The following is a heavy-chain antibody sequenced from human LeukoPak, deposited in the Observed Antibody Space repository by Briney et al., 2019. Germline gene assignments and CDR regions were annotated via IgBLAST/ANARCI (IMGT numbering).Heavy chain of an antibody. V-gene: IGHV4-4*07. D-gene: IGHD3-16*01. Sequence: SETLSLTCTASGGSISSYYWSWIRQPAGKGLEWIGRIYTSGSTNYNPSLKSRFTISRDTSKNQLYLKMSRVTAADTAVYYCARHGGGGRAFDIWGQGTMVTVSS. J-gene: IGHJ3*02. CDR2: IYTSGST. CDR3: ARHGGGGRAFDI. CDR1: GGSISSYY.